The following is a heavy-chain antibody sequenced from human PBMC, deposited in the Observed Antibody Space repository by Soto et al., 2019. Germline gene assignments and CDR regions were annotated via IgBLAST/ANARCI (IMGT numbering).Heavy chain of an antibody. CDR1: GYTLTSYG. J-gene: IGHJ3*02. CDR2: ISAYNGNT. CDR3: ATIATMVRGVLNAFDI. V-gene: IGHV1-18*01. D-gene: IGHD3-10*01. Sequence: ASVKVSCKASGYTLTSYGISWVRQAPGQGLEWMGWISAYNGNTNYAQKLQGRVTMTTDTSTSTAYMELRSLRSDDTAVYYCATIATMVRGVLNAFDIWGQGTMVTVSS.